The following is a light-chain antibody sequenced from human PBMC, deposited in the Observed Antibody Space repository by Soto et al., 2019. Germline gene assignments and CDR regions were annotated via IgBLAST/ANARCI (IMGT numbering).Light chain of an antibody. Sequence: QSVLTQPPSVSAAPGQKVTISCSGSSSNIGGNSVSWYQQLPGTAPKLLIYDDNKPPSGIPDRFSGSKSGTSATLGITGFQTGDEADYYCGSWDSSLSAYVFGTGTKV. V-gene: IGLV1-51*01. CDR1: SSNIGGNS. CDR2: DDN. J-gene: IGLJ1*01. CDR3: GSWDSSLSAYV.